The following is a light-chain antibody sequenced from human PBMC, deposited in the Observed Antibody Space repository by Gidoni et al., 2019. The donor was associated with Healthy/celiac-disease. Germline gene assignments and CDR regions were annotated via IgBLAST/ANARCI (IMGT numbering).Light chain of an antibody. CDR2: EVS. CDR1: SSDVGGYNY. J-gene: IGLJ2*01. V-gene: IGLV2-14*01. CDR3: SSDTSSSGGVV. Sequence: QSALPQPASVSGSPGQSIPISCTGTSSDVGGYNYVSWYQQNPGKAPKLMIYEVSNRPSGVSNRFSGSKSGNTASRTISGLQAEDEADYYCSSDTSSSGGVVFGGGTKLTVL.